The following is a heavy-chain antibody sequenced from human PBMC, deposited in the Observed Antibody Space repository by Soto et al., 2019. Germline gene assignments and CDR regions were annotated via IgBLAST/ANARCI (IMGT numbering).Heavy chain of an antibody. J-gene: IGHJ4*02. Sequence: GGSLRLSCAASGFTFSSYGMHWVRQAPGKGLEWVAVISYDGSNKYYADSVKGRFTISRDNSKNTLYLQMNSLRAEDTAVYYCAKASSGVPDYWGQGTLVTVSS. V-gene: IGHV3-30*18. CDR2: ISYDGSNK. CDR1: GFTFSSYG. CDR3: AKASSGVPDY. D-gene: IGHD6-19*01.